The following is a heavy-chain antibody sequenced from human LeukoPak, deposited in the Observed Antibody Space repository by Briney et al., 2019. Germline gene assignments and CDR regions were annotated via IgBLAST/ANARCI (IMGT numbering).Heavy chain of an antibody. V-gene: IGHV4-59*01. D-gene: IGHD4/OR15-4a*01. CDR3: ARLGSNDAFDI. J-gene: IGHJ3*02. CDR2: IYYSGST. CDR1: GGSISSYY. Sequence: SETLSLXCTVSGGSISSYYWSWIRRPPGKGLEWIGYIYYSGSTNYNPSLKSRVTISVDTSKNQFSLKLSSVTAADTAVYYCARLGSNDAFDIWGQGTMVTVSS.